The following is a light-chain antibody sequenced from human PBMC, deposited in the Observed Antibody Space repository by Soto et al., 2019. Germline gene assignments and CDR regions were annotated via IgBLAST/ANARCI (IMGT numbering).Light chain of an antibody. CDR3: QQYGSPIT. Sequence: EIVSTQPPGTLSLSPGERATLSCRASQSVSSSYLAWYQQTPGQAPRLLIYGASSRATGIPDRFSGSGSGTYFTLTISRLEPEDFAVYYCQQYGSPITFGQGTRLEIK. J-gene: IGKJ5*01. CDR1: QSVSSSY. CDR2: GAS. V-gene: IGKV3-20*01.